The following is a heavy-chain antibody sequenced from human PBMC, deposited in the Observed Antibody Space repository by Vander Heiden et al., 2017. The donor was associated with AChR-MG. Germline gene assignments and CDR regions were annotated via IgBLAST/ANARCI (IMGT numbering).Heavy chain of an antibody. CDR2: ISSDGSNT. CDR3: ARGPSYIRGWYEFD. CDR1: GFTFSNNW. V-gene: IGHV3-74*01. D-gene: IGHD6-19*01. J-gene: IGHJ4*02. Sequence: GQLVESGGDLVQPGGSLRLSCEAFGFTFSNNWRPWVRQAPGKGPVWVSVISSDGSNTIYADSVKGRFTISRDNTKNTVYMQMNSLRAEDTAVYYCARGPSYIRGWYEFDWGQGTLVTVSS.